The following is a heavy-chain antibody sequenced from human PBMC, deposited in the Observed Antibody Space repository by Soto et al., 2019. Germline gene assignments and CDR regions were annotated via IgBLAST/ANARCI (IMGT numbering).Heavy chain of an antibody. CDR3: TREGSAPYDYYGMDA. CDR1: GYTFTTYG. CDR2: INTHNGNT. V-gene: IGHV1-18*01. Sequence: QVQLEQSAPEVKKPGASVKVSCKASGYTFTTYGISWVRQAPGEGLEWLGWINTHNGNTNYAQNLQGRVFMTEDTSTNTAYMELRSLRSDDTAIYYCTREGSAPYDYYGMDAWGQGTTVTVS. J-gene: IGHJ6*02. D-gene: IGHD3-10*01.